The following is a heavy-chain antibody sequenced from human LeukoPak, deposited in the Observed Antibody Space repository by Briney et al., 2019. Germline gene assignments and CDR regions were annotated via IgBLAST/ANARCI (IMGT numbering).Heavy chain of an antibody. J-gene: IGHJ4*02. Sequence: KPSETLSLTCTVSGVSISSYYWSWIRQPAGKGLEWIGRIYTSGSTNYNPSLKSRVTISVDTSKNQFSLKLSSVTAADTAVYYCARKLYSSGWPVDYWGQGTLVTVSS. D-gene: IGHD6-19*01. V-gene: IGHV4-4*07. CDR3: ARKLYSSGWPVDY. CDR1: GVSISSYY. CDR2: IYTSGST.